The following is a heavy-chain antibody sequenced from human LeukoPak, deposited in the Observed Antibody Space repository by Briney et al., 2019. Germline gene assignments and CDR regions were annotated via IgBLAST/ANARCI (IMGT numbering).Heavy chain of an antibody. D-gene: IGHD3-22*01. J-gene: IGHJ4*02. Sequence: GGSLRLSCAASGFTVSNNYMNWVRQAPGKGLEWVSLIYSGSSTNCADSVKGRFTISRDNSKNTLYLQMNNLRVEDTAVYYCAKGPRPGSSGYPNLDHWGQGTLVTVSS. CDR1: GFTVSNNY. CDR2: IYSGSST. V-gene: IGHV3-53*01. CDR3: AKGPRPGSSGYPNLDH.